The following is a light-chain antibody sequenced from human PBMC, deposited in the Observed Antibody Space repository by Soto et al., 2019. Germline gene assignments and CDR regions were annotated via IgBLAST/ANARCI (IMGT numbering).Light chain of an antibody. CDR3: QHRSVWPT. Sequence: EIVLTQSPATLSLSPGERATLSCRASHSVYSSLAWYQQKPGQAPRLLIYDASNKATGNPARFGGSGAGTDFTPTISTLEPEDFAVYYCQHRSVWPTFGRGTKVEIK. CDR1: HSVYSS. CDR2: DAS. V-gene: IGKV3-11*01. J-gene: IGKJ1*01.